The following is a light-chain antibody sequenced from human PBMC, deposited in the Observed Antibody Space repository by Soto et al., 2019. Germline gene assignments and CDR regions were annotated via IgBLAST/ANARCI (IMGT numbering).Light chain of an antibody. J-gene: IGKJ2*02. CDR2: GAS. CDR1: QTVSSNY. CDR3: QQYGSSPCT. Sequence: EIVLTQSPGTLSFSPGERATLSCRASQTVSSNYLAWYRQKPGQAPRLLIYGASSRATGIPDRVSGSGSGTDFTLTISRLEPEDFEVYYCQQYGSSPCTFGQGTKLEIK. V-gene: IGKV3-20*01.